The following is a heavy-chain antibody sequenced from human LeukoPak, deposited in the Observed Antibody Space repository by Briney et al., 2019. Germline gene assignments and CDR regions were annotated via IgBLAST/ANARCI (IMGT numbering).Heavy chain of an antibody. CDR3: ERAPSLKARFDP. Sequence: SETLSLTCTVSGGSISSYYWSWIRQPPGKGREGIGYIYNSGSTNYNPSRKSRVTISVDTSKNQFSLKLSSVTAAATAVYYCERAPSLKARFDPWGQGTLVTVSS. CDR1: GGSISSYY. J-gene: IGHJ5*02. CDR2: IYNSGST. V-gene: IGHV4-59*01.